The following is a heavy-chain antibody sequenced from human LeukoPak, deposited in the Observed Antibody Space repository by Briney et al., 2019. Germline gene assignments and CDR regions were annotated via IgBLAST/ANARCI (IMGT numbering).Heavy chain of an antibody. D-gene: IGHD5-18*01. J-gene: IGHJ4*02. Sequence: ASVKVSCKASGYTFTGYYMHWVRQAPGQGLEWMGWINPNSVGTNYAQKFQGRVTMTRDTSISTAYMELSRLRSDDTAVYYCASSGYSYGYAFHWGQGTLVTVSS. CDR1: GYTFTGYY. V-gene: IGHV1-2*02. CDR2: INPNSVGT. CDR3: ASSGYSYGYAFH.